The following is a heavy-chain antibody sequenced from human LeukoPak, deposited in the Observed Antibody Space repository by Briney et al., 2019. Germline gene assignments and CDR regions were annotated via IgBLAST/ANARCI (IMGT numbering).Heavy chain of an antibody. Sequence: GGSLRLSCAASGFIFSDYSMNWVRQAPGKGLEWVSNIRGSGSGSGSGMYYADSVKGRFTIARDDAKNSLYLKTSSLRAEDAAFYYCARDNNWGFGYWGQGALVTVSS. D-gene: IGHD7-27*01. V-gene: IGHV3-48*04. CDR1: GFIFSDYS. CDR2: IRGSGSGSGSGM. CDR3: ARDNNWGFGY. J-gene: IGHJ4*02.